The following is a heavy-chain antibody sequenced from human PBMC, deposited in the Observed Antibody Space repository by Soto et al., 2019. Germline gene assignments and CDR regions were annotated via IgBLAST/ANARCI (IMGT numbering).Heavy chain of an antibody. CDR2: INHSGST. J-gene: IGHJ5*02. CDR1: GGSFSGYY. D-gene: IGHD4-17*01. V-gene: IGHV4-34*01. Sequence: SETLSLTCAVYGGSFSGYYWSWIRQPPGKGLEWIGEINHSGSTNYNPSLKSRVTISVDTSKNQFSLKLSSVTAADTAVYYCARGLYGDYPRWLDPWGQGTLVTVSS. CDR3: ARGLYGDYPRWLDP.